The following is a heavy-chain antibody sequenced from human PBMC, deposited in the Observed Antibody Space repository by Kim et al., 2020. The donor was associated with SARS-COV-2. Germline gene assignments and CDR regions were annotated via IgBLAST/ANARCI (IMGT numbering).Heavy chain of an antibody. J-gene: IGHJ2*01. D-gene: IGHD6-19*01. Sequence: GESLKISCKGSGYSFTSYWISWVRQMTGKGLEWMGRIDPSDSYTNYSPSFQGHVTISADKSISTAYLQWSSLKASDTAMYNCARLAVEPYWYFDPWGRGTLLTVSS. CDR1: GYSFTSYW. CDR3: ARLAVEPYWYFDP. CDR2: IDPSDSYT. V-gene: IGHV5-10-1*01.